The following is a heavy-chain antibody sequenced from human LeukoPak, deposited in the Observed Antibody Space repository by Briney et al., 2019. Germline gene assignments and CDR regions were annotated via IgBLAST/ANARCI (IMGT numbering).Heavy chain of an antibody. V-gene: IGHV5-51*01. CDR3: ARLLGYCSGGSCYVPSPFDY. CDR2: IYPGDSDT. D-gene: IGHD2-15*01. CDR1: GYSFTSYW. Sequence: ESLKISCKGSGYSFTSYWIGWVRQMPGKGLEWMGIIYPGDSDTRYSPSFQGQVTISADKSISTAYLQWSSLKASDTAMYYCARLLGYCSGGSCYVPSPFDYWGQGTLVTVSS. J-gene: IGHJ4*02.